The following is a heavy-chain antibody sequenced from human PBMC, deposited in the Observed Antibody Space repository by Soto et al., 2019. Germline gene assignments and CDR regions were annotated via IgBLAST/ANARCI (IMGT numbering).Heavy chain of an antibody. D-gene: IGHD6-19*01. J-gene: IGHJ6*02. Sequence: PGGSLRLSCAASGFTFSSYAMHWVRQAPGKGLEWVAVISYDGSNKYYADSVKGRFTISRDNSKNTLYLQMNSLRAEDTAVYYCARDLKGSGWYVADGMDVWGQGTTVTVSS. CDR1: GFTFSSYA. CDR3: ARDLKGSGWYVADGMDV. CDR2: ISYDGSNK. V-gene: IGHV3-30-3*01.